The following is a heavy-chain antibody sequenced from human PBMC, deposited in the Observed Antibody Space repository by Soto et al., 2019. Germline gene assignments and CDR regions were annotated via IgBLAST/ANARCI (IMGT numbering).Heavy chain of an antibody. D-gene: IGHD3-10*01. CDR2: IYYSGST. J-gene: IGHJ4*02. Sequence: QLQLQESGPGLVKPSETLSLTCTVSGGSISSSSYYWGWIRQPPGKGLEWIGSIYYSGSTYYNPSLKSRVTISVDTSKNQFSLKLSSVTAADTAVYYCARQAAGSGSYYIFDYWGQGTLVTVSS. V-gene: IGHV4-39*01. CDR3: ARQAAGSGSYYIFDY. CDR1: GGSISSSSYY.